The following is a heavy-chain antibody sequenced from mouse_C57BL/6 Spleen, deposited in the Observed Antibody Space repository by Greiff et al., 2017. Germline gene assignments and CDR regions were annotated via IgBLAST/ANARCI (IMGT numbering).Heavy chain of an antibody. CDR1: GYTFTDYY. CDR3: AMGAFPYYAMDY. Sequence: VQLQQSGPELVKPGASVKISCKASGYTFTDYYMNWVKQSHGKSLEWIGDINPNNGGTSYNQKFKGKATLTVDKSSSTAYMELRSLTSADSAVYYCAMGAFPYYAMDYWGQGTSVTVSS. J-gene: IGHJ4*01. CDR2: INPNNGGT. V-gene: IGHV1-26*01.